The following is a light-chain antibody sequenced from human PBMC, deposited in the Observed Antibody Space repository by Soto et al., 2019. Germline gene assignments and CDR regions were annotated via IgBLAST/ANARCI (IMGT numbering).Light chain of an antibody. V-gene: IGLV2-23*01. CDR3: CSYAGSSTYV. CDR1: SSDVGSYNL. Sequence: LTQPASVSGSPGQSITISCTGTSSDVGSYNLVSWYQQHPGKAPKLMIYEGSKRPSGVSNRFSGSKSGNTASLTISGVQAEDEANYYCCSYAGSSTYVFGTGTKVTAL. CDR2: EGS. J-gene: IGLJ1*01.